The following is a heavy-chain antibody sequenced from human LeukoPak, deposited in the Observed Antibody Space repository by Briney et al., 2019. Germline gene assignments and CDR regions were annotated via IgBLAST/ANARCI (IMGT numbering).Heavy chain of an antibody. CDR3: ARSANYFDTSGQDY. CDR2: ISTSSSYT. CDR1: GFTFSDYY. Sequence: GGSLRLSCAASGFTFSDYYMNWIRHTPGKGLEWVSYISTSSSYTNYADSVKGRFSISRDNAKNSLYLQMNSLRVEDTAVYYCARSANYFDTSGQDYWGQGTLVTVSS. D-gene: IGHD3-22*01. J-gene: IGHJ4*02. V-gene: IGHV3-11*06.